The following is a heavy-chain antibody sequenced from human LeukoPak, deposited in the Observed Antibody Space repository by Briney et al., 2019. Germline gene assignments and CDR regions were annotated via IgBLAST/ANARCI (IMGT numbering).Heavy chain of an antibody. V-gene: IGHV1-69*13. CDR3: ARVESRALYFDH. Sequence: ASVKVSCKASGGTFSSYAISWVRQAPGQGLEWMGGIIPIFGTANCAQKFQGRVTITADESTSTAYMELSSLRSEDTAVYYCARVESRALYFDHWGQGTLVTVSS. J-gene: IGHJ4*02. CDR2: IIPIFGTA. CDR1: GGTFSSYA. D-gene: IGHD3-3*01.